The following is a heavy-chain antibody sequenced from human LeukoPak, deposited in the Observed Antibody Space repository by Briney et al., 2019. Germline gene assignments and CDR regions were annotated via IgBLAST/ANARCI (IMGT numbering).Heavy chain of an antibody. CDR2: INPNGGST. V-gene: IGHV1-46*01. D-gene: IGHD5-24*01. CDR1: GYTCTSYY. CDR3: ARVCGIATIDN. J-gene: IGHJ3*02. Sequence: ASVTLSRKASGYTCTSYYMHWVRQAPGQGLEWMGIINPNGGSTSYAQKFQGRVTMTRDTSTSTVYMELSSLRSEDTAVYYCARVCGIATIDNWGQGTMVTVSS.